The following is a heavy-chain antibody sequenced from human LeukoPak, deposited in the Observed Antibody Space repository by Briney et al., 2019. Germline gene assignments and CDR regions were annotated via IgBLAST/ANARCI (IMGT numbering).Heavy chain of an antibody. CDR1: EFTFSSYS. V-gene: IGHV3-48*02. D-gene: IGHD2-8*01. J-gene: IGHJ4*02. Sequence: GGSLRLSCVASEFTFSSYSMNWVRQAPGKGLEWVSYITSRSTTIYYADSVKGRFTISRDNAKNSLYLQMNSLRDEDTAVYYCARDYRPFGVTDYWGQGTLVTVSS. CDR2: ITSRSTTI. CDR3: ARDYRPFGVTDY.